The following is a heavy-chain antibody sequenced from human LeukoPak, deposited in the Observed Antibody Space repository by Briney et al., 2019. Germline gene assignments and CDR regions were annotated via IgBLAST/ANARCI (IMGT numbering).Heavy chain of an antibody. D-gene: IGHD3-22*01. Sequence: ASVKVSCKASGYTFTGYYMYWVRQAPGQGLEWMGWINPNSGGTNYAQKFQGRVTMTRDTSISTAYMELSRLRSDDPAVYYCARKAVHKYYDSSGYYLTYFDYWGQGTLVTVSS. CDR1: GYTFTGYY. J-gene: IGHJ4*02. CDR2: INPNSGGT. CDR3: ARKAVHKYYDSSGYYLTYFDY. V-gene: IGHV1-2*02.